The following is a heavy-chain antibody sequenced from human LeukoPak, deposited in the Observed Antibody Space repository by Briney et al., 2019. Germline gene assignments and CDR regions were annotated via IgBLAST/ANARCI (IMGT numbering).Heavy chain of an antibody. J-gene: IGHJ4*02. CDR3: ARVGHNWNDGGKYFDY. CDR2: INPNSGGT. D-gene: IGHD1-1*01. CDR1: GYTFTAYY. Sequence: ASVKVSCKASGYTFTAYYIHWVRQAPGQGLEWMGWINPNSGGTNYAQKFQGRVTMTRDTSISTAYMELSRLRSDDTAVYYCARVGHNWNDGGKYFDYWGQGTLVTVSS. V-gene: IGHV1-2*02.